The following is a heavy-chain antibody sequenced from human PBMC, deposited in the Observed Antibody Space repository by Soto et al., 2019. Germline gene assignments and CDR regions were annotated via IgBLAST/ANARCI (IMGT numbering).Heavy chain of an antibody. Sequence: QVTLKESGPVLVKPTETLTLTCTVSGFSLSNARMGVSWIRQPPGKALEWLAHIFSNDEKSYSTSLKSRLTIAKATPQSQVALTMTNIDPVDTATYYCARIRGRSEWLLNPWYFDLWGRGTLVTVSS. V-gene: IGHV2-26*01. CDR1: GFSLSNARMG. J-gene: IGHJ2*01. CDR2: IFSNDEK. CDR3: ARIRGRSEWLLNPWYFDL. D-gene: IGHD3-3*01.